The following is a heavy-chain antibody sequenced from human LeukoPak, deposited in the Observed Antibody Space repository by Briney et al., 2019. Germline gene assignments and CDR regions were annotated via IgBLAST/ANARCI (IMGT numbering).Heavy chain of an antibody. CDR2: INPNSGGT. Sequence: ASVKVSCKASGYTFTGYYMHWVRQAPGQGLEWMGWINPNSGGTNYAQKFQGRVTMTRDTSISTAYMELSRLRSDDTAVHYCARGGTEGYCSSTSCPTTRNYYYYYGMDVWGQGTTVTVSS. CDR1: GYTFTGYY. CDR3: ARGGTEGYCSSTSCPTTRNYYYYYGMDV. V-gene: IGHV1-2*02. J-gene: IGHJ6*02. D-gene: IGHD2-2*01.